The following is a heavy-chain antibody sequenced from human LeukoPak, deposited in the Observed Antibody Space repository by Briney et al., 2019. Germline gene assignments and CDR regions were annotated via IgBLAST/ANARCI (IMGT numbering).Heavy chain of an antibody. D-gene: IGHD1-7*01. CDR3: ARGNWDWDAFDI. Sequence: ASVKVSCKASGYTLISYGISWMRQAPGQGLEWMGWISAYNGNTNYAQKLQGRVTMTTDTSTSTAYMELRSLRSDDTAVYYCARGNWDWDAFDIWGQGTMVTVSS. CDR1: GYTLISYG. J-gene: IGHJ3*02. CDR2: ISAYNGNT. V-gene: IGHV1-18*01.